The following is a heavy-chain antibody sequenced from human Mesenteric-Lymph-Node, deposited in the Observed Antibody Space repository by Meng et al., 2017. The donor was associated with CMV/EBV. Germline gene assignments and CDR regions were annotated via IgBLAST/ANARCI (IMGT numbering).Heavy chain of an antibody. Sequence: GESLKISCAASGFTFSSYWMHWVRQAPGKGLVWVSRINSDGSSTSYADSVKGRFTISRDNAKNSLYLQMNSLRAEDTAVYYCAREGKVPAGPGAFDIWGQGTMVTVSS. J-gene: IGHJ3*02. V-gene: IGHV3-74*01. CDR1: GFTFSSYW. CDR3: AREGKVPAGPGAFDI. CDR2: INSDGSST. D-gene: IGHD2-2*01.